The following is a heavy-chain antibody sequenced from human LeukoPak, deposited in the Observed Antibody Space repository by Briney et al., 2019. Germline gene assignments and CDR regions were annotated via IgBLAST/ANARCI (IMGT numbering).Heavy chain of an antibody. CDR2: ISGSGGST. CDR1: GFTFSSYA. Sequence: GGSLRLSCAASGFTFSSYAMSWVRQAPGKGLEWVSAISGSGGSTYYADSVKGRFTISRDNSKNTLYLQMNGLRAEDTAVYYCAKRGRITIFGVVIMTDTGDYWGQGTLVTVSS. CDR3: AKRGRITIFGVVIMTDTGDY. D-gene: IGHD3-3*01. V-gene: IGHV3-23*01. J-gene: IGHJ4*02.